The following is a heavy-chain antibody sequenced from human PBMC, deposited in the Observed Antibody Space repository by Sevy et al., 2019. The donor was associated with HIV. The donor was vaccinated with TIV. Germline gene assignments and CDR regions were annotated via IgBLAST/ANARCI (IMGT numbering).Heavy chain of an antibody. J-gene: IGHJ4*02. Sequence: GGSLRLSCAASGFTFSSYAMSWVRQAPGKGLEWVSAISGSGGSTYYADSLKGRFTISRDNSKNTLYLQMNSMRAEDTAVYYCAKGKYYYDSNFDYWGQGTLVTVSS. CDR1: GFTFSSYA. CDR3: AKGKYYYDSNFDY. V-gene: IGHV3-23*01. D-gene: IGHD3-22*01. CDR2: ISGSGGST.